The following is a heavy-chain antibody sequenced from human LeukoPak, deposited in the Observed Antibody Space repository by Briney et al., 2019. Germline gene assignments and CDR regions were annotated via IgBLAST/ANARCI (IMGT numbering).Heavy chain of an antibody. CDR3: ARRVGVYGYYYFDY. CDR2: INSDGSTT. CDR1: GFTFSRYW. D-gene: IGHD5-18*01. Sequence: GGSLRLSCAASGFTFSRYWMHWVRQAPGKGLVWVSRINSDGSTTTYADSMKGRFTISRDNAKNTLYLQMNSLRAEDTAVYYCARRVGVYGYYYFDYWGQGTLVTVSS. V-gene: IGHV3-74*01. J-gene: IGHJ4*02.